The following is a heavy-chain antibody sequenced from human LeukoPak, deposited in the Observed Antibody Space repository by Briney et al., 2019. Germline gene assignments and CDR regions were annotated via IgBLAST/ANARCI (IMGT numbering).Heavy chain of an antibody. V-gene: IGHV3-53*01. CDR2: IYSAGST. CDR3: ARTGAVAGTFLFDY. Sequence: PGGSLRLSCVASGFTVSRSYMNWVRQAPGKGLEWVSVIYSAGSTYYADSVKGRFTISRDNSKNTLYLQINSLRAEDTAVYYCARTGAVAGTFLFDYWGQGTLVTVSS. J-gene: IGHJ4*02. CDR1: GFTVSRSY. D-gene: IGHD6-19*01.